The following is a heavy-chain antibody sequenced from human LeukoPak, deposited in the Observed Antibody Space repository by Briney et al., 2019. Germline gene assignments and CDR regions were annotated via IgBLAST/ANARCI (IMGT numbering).Heavy chain of an antibody. CDR1: GGSISSNSYY. Sequence: SETLSLTCNVSGGSISSNSYYWGWIRQPPGKGLVWIGSIYYSGSTYYNPSLKSRVTISVDTSKNQFSLKLSSVTAADTAVYYCARRLVSSWYDWFDPWGQGTLVTVSS. V-gene: IGHV4-39*01. CDR3: ARRLVSSWYDWFDP. CDR2: IYYSGST. D-gene: IGHD6-13*01. J-gene: IGHJ5*02.